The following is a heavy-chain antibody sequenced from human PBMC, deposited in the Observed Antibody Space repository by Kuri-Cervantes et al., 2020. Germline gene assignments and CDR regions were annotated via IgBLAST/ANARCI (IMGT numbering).Heavy chain of an antibody. CDR1: GFTFSSYW. D-gene: IGHD5-18*01. V-gene: IGHV3-74*01. CDR3: ARGAFVDTAMVTG. Sequence: GGSLRLSCAASGFTFSSYWMHWVRQAPGKGLVWVSRINSDGGSTSYADSVKGRFTISRDNAKNSLYLQMNSLRAEDTAVYYCARGAFVDTAMVTGWGQGALVTVSS. J-gene: IGHJ4*02. CDR2: INSDGGST.